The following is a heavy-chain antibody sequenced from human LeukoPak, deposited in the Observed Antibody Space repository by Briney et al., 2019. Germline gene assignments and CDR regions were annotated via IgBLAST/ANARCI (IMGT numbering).Heavy chain of an antibody. CDR3: ARPRYCSSTSCYRYFDY. Sequence: SVKVSCKASGGTFSSYAISLVRQAPGQGLEWMGGIIPIFGTANYAQKFQGRVTVTADESTSTAYMELSSLRSEDTAVYYCARPRYCSSTSCYRYFDYWGQGTLVTVSS. D-gene: IGHD2-2*01. CDR1: GGTFSSYA. CDR2: IIPIFGTA. V-gene: IGHV1-69*13. J-gene: IGHJ4*02.